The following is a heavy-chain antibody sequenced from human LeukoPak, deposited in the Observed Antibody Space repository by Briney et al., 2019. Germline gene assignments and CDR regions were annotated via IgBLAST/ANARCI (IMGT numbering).Heavy chain of an antibody. Sequence: SETLSLTCAVYGGSFSGYYWSWIRQPPGKGLEWIGEINHSGSTNYNPSLKSRVTISVDTSKNQFSLKLSSVTAADTAVYYCATRMAGAFDIWGQGTMVTVSS. D-gene: IGHD2-8*01. J-gene: IGHJ3*02. V-gene: IGHV4-34*01. CDR2: INHSGST. CDR3: ATRMAGAFDI. CDR1: GGSFSGYY.